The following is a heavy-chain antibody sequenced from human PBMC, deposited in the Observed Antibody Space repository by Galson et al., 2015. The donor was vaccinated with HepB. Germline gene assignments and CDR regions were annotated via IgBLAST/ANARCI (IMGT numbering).Heavy chain of an antibody. D-gene: IGHD3-10*01. CDR2: ISFTNNFI. CDR3: ARGRMVRGLSLRYDAVDI. V-gene: IGHV3-21*01. CDR1: GFTFSGYS. J-gene: IGHJ3*02. Sequence: SLRLSCAASGFTFSGYSMNWVRQAPGKGLEWVSSISFTNNFINYADSVKGRFTISRDNSKNTLYLQMNSLSAEDTAVYYRARGRMVRGLSLRYDAVDIWGQGTMVTVSS.